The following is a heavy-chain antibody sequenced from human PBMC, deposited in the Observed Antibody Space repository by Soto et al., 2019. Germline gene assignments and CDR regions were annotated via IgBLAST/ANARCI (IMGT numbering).Heavy chain of an antibody. J-gene: IGHJ4*02. CDR2: ISYDGTNK. D-gene: IGHD7-27*01. CDR3: ARDPKTSGGQHWAFNYFDS. V-gene: IGHV3-30-3*01. Sequence: GGSLRLSCAASGFTFSISPMHWVRQAPGKGPEWVALISYDGTNKFYADSVKGRFTISRDNSKSTLYLQVDSLRPEDAAVYYCARDPKTSGGQHWAFNYFDSWGQGTLVTVSS. CDR1: GFTFSISP.